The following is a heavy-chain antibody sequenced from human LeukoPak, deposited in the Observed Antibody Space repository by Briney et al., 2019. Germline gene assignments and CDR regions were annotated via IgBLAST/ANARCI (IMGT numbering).Heavy chain of an antibody. CDR1: GYTFTDFY. Sequence: ASVKVSCKASGYTFTDFYIHWVRQAPGQGLEWMGWINPNSGGTSYAQKFQGRVTMTRDTSISTACMELSRLRSDDTAVYYCAIPPRGTENWFDPWGQGTLVTVSS. V-gene: IGHV1-2*02. D-gene: IGHD1-26*01. CDR2: INPNSGGT. J-gene: IGHJ5*02. CDR3: AIPPRGTENWFDP.